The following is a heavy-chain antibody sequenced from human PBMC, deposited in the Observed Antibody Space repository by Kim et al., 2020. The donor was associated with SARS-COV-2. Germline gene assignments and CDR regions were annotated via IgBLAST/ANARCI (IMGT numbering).Heavy chain of an antibody. CDR2: ISYDGSNK. CDR1: GFTFSSYA. CDR3: ARPVSGSYQSAFDY. D-gene: IGHD3-16*02. J-gene: IGHJ4*02. V-gene: IGHV3-30-3*01. Sequence: GGSLRLSCAASGFTFSSYAMHWVRQAPGKGLEWVAVISYDGSNKYYADSVKGRFTISRDNSKNTLYLQMNSLRAEDTAVYYCARPVSGSYQSAFDYWGQGTRVTVSS.